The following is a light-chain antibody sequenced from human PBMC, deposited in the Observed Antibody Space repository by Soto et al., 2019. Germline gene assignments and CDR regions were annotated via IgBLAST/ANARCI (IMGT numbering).Light chain of an antibody. V-gene: IGLV2-8*01. CDR1: SVDVGGYNY. J-gene: IGLJ3*02. CDR2: EVS. CDR3: SSYAGSNNLV. Sequence: QSALTQLPSASGSPGQSVTISCTGTSVDVGGYNYVSWYQQHPGKAPKLMISEVSERPSGVPDRFSGSKSGNTASLTVSGLQAEDEADYYCSSYAGSNNLVFGAGTKLTVL.